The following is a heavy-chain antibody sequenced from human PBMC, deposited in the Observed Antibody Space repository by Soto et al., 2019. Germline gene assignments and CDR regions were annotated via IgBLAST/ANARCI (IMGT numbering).Heavy chain of an antibody. Sequence: SVKVSCKASGGTFSSYAISWVRQAPGQGLEWMGGIIPIFGTANYAQKFQGRVTITADESTSTAYMELSSLRSEDTAVYYCASTGLYDILTGYYNYYYYGMDVWGQGTTVTVSS. V-gene: IGHV1-69*13. D-gene: IGHD3-9*01. CDR1: GGTFSSYA. J-gene: IGHJ6*02. CDR2: IIPIFGTA. CDR3: ASTGLYDILTGYYNYYYYGMDV.